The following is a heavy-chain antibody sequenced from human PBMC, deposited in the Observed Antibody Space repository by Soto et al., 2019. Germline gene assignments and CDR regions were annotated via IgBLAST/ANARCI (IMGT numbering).Heavy chain of an antibody. Sequence: QVQLQESGPGLVKPSQTLSLTCTVSGGSISSGGYYWSWIRQHPGKGLEWIGYIYYSGSTYYNPSLKSRVTISVDTSKNQFSLKLSSVTAADTAVYYCARENSGSYYYYYGMDVWGQGTTVTVSS. CDR3: ARENSGSYYYYYGMDV. V-gene: IGHV4-31*03. CDR2: IYYSGST. J-gene: IGHJ6*02. D-gene: IGHD1-26*01. CDR1: GGSISSGGYY.